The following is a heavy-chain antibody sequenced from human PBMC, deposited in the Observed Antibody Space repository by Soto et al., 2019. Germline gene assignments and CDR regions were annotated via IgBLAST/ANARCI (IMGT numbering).Heavy chain of an antibody. D-gene: IGHD1-1*01. Sequence: EVQLLESGGGLVQPGGSLRLSCAASGFTFNSYAMSWVRQPPGKGLEWVSAISGSGGSTYYADSVKGRFSISRDNSKNTLYLQMNSVIAHNTAVYYCAKVAKAALLEVYYFDYWGQGSLVTVSS. J-gene: IGHJ4*02. CDR2: ISGSGGST. CDR3: AKVAKAALLEVYYFDY. V-gene: IGHV3-23*01. CDR1: GFTFNSYA.